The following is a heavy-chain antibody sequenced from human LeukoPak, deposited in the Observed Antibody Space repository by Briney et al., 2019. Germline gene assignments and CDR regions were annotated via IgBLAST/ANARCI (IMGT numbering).Heavy chain of an antibody. CDR1: GGSFSGYY. J-gene: IGHJ4*02. Sequence: PSETLSLTCAVYGGSFSGYYWSWIRQPPGKGLEWIGEISHSGSTNYNPSLKSRVTISVDTSKNQFSLKLSSVTAADTAVYYCAREERGDDYVWGSYRSYYFDYWGQGTLVTVSS. CDR3: AREERGDDYVWGSYRSYYFDY. D-gene: IGHD3-16*02. CDR2: ISHSGST. V-gene: IGHV4-34*01.